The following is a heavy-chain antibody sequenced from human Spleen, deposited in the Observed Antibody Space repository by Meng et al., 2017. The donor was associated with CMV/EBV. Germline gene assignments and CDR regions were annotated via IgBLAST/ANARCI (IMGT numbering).Heavy chain of an antibody. D-gene: IGHD6-6*01. J-gene: IGHJ4*02. Sequence: QVQRQESGPGLVKPSQTLSLTCTVSGGSISSGYYYWSWSRQPPGKGLEWIGYIYYSGSTYYNPSLKSRVTISVDTSKNQFSLKLSSVTAADTAVYYCASFQLWSIAALHLDYWGQGTLVTVSS. CDR2: IYYSGST. CDR3: ASFQLWSIAALHLDY. CDR1: GGSISSGYYY. V-gene: IGHV4-30-4*08.